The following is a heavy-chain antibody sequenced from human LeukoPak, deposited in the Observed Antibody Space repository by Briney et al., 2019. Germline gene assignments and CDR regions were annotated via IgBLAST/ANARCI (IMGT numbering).Heavy chain of an antibody. CDR1: GGSISSYY. CDR3: ARGGSEWDRALWI. V-gene: IGHV4-59*01. J-gene: IGHJ3*02. Sequence: SETLSLTCTVSGGSISSYYWSWIRQPPGKGLEWIGYINYSGSTNYYPSLKSRVTISIDTSKNQLSLKLTSVTAADTAAYYCARGGSEWDRALWIWGQGTMVTVSS. CDR2: INYSGST. D-gene: IGHD1-26*01.